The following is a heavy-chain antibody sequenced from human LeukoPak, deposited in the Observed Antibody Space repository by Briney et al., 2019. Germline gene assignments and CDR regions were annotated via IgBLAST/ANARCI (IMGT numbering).Heavy chain of an antibody. CDR1: GGSISSYSYY. D-gene: IGHD2-15*01. CDR2: ISRSGSTK. V-gene: IGHV3-11*01. Sequence: LSLTCTVSGGSISSYSYYWGWIRQPPGKGLEWVSSISRSGSTKYYADSVKGRFTISRDNAKNSLFLQMNSLRAEDTAVYYCARVLRYCSGGNCYSGGLEYMDVWGKGTTVTISS. J-gene: IGHJ6*03. CDR3: ARVLRYCSGGNCYSGGLEYMDV.